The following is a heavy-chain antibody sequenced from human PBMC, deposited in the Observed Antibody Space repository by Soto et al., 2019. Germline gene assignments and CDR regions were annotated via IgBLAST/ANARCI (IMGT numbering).Heavy chain of an antibody. CDR1: GGSISNYY. CDR3: ARGHYDFWSGYFATIDY. V-gene: IGHV4-59*08. Sequence: SETLSLTCTVSGGSISNYYWSWIRQPPGKGLEWIGYIHYSGNTKYSPSLKSRVTISADTSKNQFSLKLSSVTAADTAVYYCARGHYDFWSGYFATIDYWGQGTLVTVSS. CDR2: IHYSGNT. D-gene: IGHD3-3*01. J-gene: IGHJ4*02.